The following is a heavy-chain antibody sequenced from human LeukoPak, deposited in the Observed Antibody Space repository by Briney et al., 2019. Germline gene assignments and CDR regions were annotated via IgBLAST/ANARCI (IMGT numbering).Heavy chain of an antibody. J-gene: IGHJ3*01. CDR1: GYTFTCYY. CDR3: AHKRGGVSYYFRGTYDAFDV. CDR2: INPNSGDT. V-gene: IGHV1-2*02. D-gene: IGHD1-26*01. Sequence: GASVKVSCKASGYTFTCYYIHWVRQAPGQGLEWMGWINPNSGDTNYAQNFQGRVTMTRDTSITTAYMDLRRPRSDDTAVYYCAHKRGGVSYYFRGTYDAFDVWGQGTMVTVSS.